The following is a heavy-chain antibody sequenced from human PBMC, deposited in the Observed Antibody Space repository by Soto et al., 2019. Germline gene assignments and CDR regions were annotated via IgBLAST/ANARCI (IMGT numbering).Heavy chain of an antibody. CDR3: AKHDGYCSTTTCSNFHY. CDR1: GFTFTSYW. J-gene: IGHJ4*02. CDR2: IYPGDSDS. D-gene: IGHD2-2*01. V-gene: IGHV5-51*01. Sequence: GRSLKISCKGSGFTFTSYWIAWVRQMPGKGLEWMGIIYPGDSDSSYSPSFQGQVTISADKSINTAYLHWSSLKASDTAIYYCAKHDGYCSTTTCSNFHYWGEGTMVTVYS.